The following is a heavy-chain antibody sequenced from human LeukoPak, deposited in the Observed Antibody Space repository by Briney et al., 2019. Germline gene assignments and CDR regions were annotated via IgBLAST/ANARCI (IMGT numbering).Heavy chain of an antibody. Sequence: ASVKVSCKASGYTFTSYDINWVRQATGQVLEWMGWMNPNSGNTGYAQKFQGRVTMTRNTSISTAYMELSSLRSEDTAVYYCARAKRAYCSSTSCYFLGYWGQGTLVTVSS. J-gene: IGHJ4*02. CDR2: MNPNSGNT. CDR3: ARAKRAYCSSTSCYFLGY. V-gene: IGHV1-8*01. D-gene: IGHD2-2*01. CDR1: GYTFTSYD.